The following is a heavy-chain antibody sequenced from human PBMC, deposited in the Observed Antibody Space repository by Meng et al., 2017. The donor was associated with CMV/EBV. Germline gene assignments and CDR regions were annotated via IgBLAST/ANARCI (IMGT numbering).Heavy chain of an antibody. CDR1: GGTFSSDG. CDR2: INSDGTDT. CDR3: AGTPKSVYFAN. V-gene: IGHV3-74*01. J-gene: IGHJ4*01. Sequence: GESLKISWTVSGGTFSSDGRHWVCKGRGPGREWVSRINSDGTDTSYADSVKGRFTISRDTPKTTLYLQMSGLRVEATAVSYCAGTPKSVYFANWGHGTLLTVSS.